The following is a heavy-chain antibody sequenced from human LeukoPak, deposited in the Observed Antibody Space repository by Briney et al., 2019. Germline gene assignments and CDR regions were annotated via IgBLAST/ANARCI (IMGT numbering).Heavy chain of an antibody. CDR2: IKQDGSEK. D-gene: IGHD5-12*01. CDR1: GFSFSRSW. CDR3: ARVVEDGGYHPDY. J-gene: IGHJ4*02. V-gene: IGHV3-7*01. Sequence: GGSLRLSCAASGFSFSRSWMSWVRQAPGKGLEWVAFIKQDGSEKYYVDSVKGRFTISRDNAEDSLYLQMSSLRAEDTAVYYCARVVEDGGYHPDYWGQGTLVTVSS.